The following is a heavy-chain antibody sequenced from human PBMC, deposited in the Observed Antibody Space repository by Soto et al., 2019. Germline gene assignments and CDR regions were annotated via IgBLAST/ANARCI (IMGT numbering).Heavy chain of an antibody. CDR3: AGFEEGNIVGLRSLDP. CDR2: ISDTGRTI. J-gene: IGHJ5*02. CDR1: GVDFRGSY. Sequence: PGGSLRLSCVASGVDFRGSYMNWIRQAPGKGLEWISYISDTGRTIHYADSVKGRFVISRENSKDSLYLQMNDLRADDTAVYYCAGFEEGNIVGLRSLDPWGHGTRLTVSS. D-gene: IGHD3-9*01. V-gene: IGHV3-11*01.